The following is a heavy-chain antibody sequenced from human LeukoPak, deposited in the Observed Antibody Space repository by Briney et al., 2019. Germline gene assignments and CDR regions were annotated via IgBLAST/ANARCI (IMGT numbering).Heavy chain of an antibody. CDR3: AKVGQGFDFDN. D-gene: IGHD1-26*01. Sequence: GGSLRLSCAASGFTFDDYSLHWVRQAPGKRLDRVSLINANGGRTFYADSVKGRFTVSRDNSRNTLYLQMNGLRTEDTAFYFCAKVGQGFDFDNWGQGTLVTVSS. J-gene: IGHJ4*02. CDR1: GFTFDDYS. CDR2: INANGGRT. V-gene: IGHV3-43*02.